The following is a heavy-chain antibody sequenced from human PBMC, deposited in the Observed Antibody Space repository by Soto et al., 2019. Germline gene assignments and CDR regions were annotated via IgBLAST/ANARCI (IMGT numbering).Heavy chain of an antibody. CDR2: ISAYNGNT. Sequence: ASVKVSCKASGYTFTSYDINWVRQATGQGLEWMGWISAYNGNTNYAQKLQGRVTMTTDTSTSTAYMELRSLRSDDTAVYYCARDHYYYDSSGYYVGLSYYYYGMDVWGQGTTVTVSS. V-gene: IGHV1-18*01. CDR1: GYTFTSYD. CDR3: ARDHYYYDSSGYYVGLSYYYYGMDV. J-gene: IGHJ6*02. D-gene: IGHD3-22*01.